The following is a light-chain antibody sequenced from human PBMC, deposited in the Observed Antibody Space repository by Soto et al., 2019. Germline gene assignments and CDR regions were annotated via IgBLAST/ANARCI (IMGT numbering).Light chain of an antibody. J-gene: IGKJ2*01. CDR2: KAS. V-gene: IGKV1-5*03. Sequence: DVAMTQSPSTLPTSIGDRVTINCRASQNVSNWLAWYQQKPGKAPKLLIYKASRLESGVPSRFSASGSGTDFTLTINSLQSDDFATYFCQQYSKESTFGKGTKLELK. CDR1: QNVSNW. CDR3: QQYSKEST.